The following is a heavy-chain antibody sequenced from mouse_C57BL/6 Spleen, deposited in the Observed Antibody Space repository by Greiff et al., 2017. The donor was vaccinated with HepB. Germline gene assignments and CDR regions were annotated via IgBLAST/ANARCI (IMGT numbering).Heavy chain of an antibody. D-gene: IGHD4-1*01. J-gene: IGHJ4*01. CDR1: GFTFSDYG. Sequence: DVMLVESGGGLVKPGGSLKLSCAASGFTFSDYGMHWVRQAPEKGLEWVAYISSGSSTIYNADTVKGRFTISRDNAKNTLFLQMTSLRSEDTAMYYCARLTGTGDYYAMDYWGQGTSVTVSS. V-gene: IGHV5-17*01. CDR2: ISSGSSTI. CDR3: ARLTGTGDYYAMDY.